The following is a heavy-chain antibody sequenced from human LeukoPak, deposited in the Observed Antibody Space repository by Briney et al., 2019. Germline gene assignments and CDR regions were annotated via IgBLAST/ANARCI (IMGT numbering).Heavy chain of an antibody. CDR2: INPNSGGT. CDR3: ARGVGRIVVVPAATHDAFDI. CDR1: GYTFTGYY. Sequence: ASVKVSCKASGYTFTGYYMHWVRQAPGQGLEWMGWINPNSGGTNYAQKFQGRVTMTRDTSISTAYMELSSLRSEDTAVYYCARGVGRIVVVPAATHDAFDIWGQGTMVTVSS. V-gene: IGHV1-2*02. D-gene: IGHD2-2*01. J-gene: IGHJ3*02.